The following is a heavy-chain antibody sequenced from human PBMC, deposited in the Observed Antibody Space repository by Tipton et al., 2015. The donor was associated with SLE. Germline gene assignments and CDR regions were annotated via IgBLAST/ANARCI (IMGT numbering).Heavy chain of an antibody. D-gene: IGHD2-15*01. CDR3: ATGRYCSGGSCSPYYYYGMDV. V-gene: IGHV1-18*01. CDR1: GYTFTSYG. J-gene: IGHJ6*02. Sequence: QLVQSGAEVKKPGASVNVSCKASGYTFTSYGISWVRQAPGQGLEWMGWISAYNGNTNYAQKLQGRVTMTTDTSTSTAYMELSSLRSEDTAVYYCATGRYCSGGSCSPYYYYGMDVWGQGTTVTVSS. CDR2: ISAYNGNT.